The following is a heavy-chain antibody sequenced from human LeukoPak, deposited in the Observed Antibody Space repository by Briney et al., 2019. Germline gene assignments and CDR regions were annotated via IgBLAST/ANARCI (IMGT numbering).Heavy chain of an antibody. CDR1: GGSFGGYY. CDR3: ARPALMSGYFDWFPNWFDP. J-gene: IGHJ5*02. D-gene: IGHD3-9*01. V-gene: IGHV4-34*01. CDR2: INHSGST. Sequence: SETLSLTCAVYGGSFGGYYWSWIRQPPGKGLEWIGEINHSGSTNYNPSLKSRVTISVDTSKNQFSLKLSSVTAADTAVYYCARPALMSGYFDWFPNWFDPWGQGTLVTVSS.